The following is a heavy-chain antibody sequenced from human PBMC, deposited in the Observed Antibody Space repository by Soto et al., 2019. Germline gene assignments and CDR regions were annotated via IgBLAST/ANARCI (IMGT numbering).Heavy chain of an antibody. J-gene: IGHJ5*02. Sequence: PGGSLRLSCAASGFTFSSYSMNWVRQAPGKGLEWVSSISSSSSYIYYADSVKGRFTISRDNAKNSLYLQMNSLRAEDTAVYYCARDPTYSSSPIGFGHWGQGTLVTVTS. CDR3: ARDPTYSSSPIGFGH. CDR1: GFTFSSYS. CDR2: ISSSSSYI. D-gene: IGHD6-13*01. V-gene: IGHV3-21*01.